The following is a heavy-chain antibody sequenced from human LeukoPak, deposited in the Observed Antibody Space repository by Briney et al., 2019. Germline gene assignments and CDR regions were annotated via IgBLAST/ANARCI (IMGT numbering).Heavy chain of an antibody. Sequence: GGSLRLSCAASGFTVSSNYMSWVRQAPGEGLEWVSVIYGGGSTYYADSVKGRFTISRDNSKNTLYLQMNSLRAEDTAVYYCARGGHYYAVDYWGQGTLVTVSS. D-gene: IGHD3-22*01. CDR3: ARGGHYYAVDY. J-gene: IGHJ4*02. CDR1: GFTVSSNY. V-gene: IGHV3-66*01. CDR2: IYGGGST.